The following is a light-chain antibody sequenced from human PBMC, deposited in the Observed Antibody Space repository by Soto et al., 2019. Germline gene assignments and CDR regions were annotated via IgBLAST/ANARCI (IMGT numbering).Light chain of an antibody. CDR2: GAS. V-gene: IGKV1-12*02. CDR1: QDIHTW. CDR3: QQANTFLFT. Sequence: DMKMTQSPSSVSASVGDRVTITCRASQDIHTWLAWYQQKPGKAPKLLIYGASSLQSGVPSRFSGSGFGTDLTLTISSLQPEDFATYYWQQANTFLFTFGPGTKMDIK. J-gene: IGKJ3*01.